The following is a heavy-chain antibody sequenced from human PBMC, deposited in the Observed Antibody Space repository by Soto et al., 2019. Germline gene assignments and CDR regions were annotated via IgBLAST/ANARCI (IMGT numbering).Heavy chain of an antibody. J-gene: IGHJ3*02. CDR1: GGSISSGLYY. CDR3: VSRLTGETTTGDGFDI. CDR2: IYSRGNT. V-gene: IGHV4-31*03. D-gene: IGHD3-9*01. Sequence: SETLSLTCTVSGGSISSGLYYWTWIRQHPGKDLEWIGYIYSRGNTYYTPSLKSRVAISVDMSKNQFSLRLSSVTAADTAMYYCVSRLTGETTTGDGFDIRGQGTMVTVSS.